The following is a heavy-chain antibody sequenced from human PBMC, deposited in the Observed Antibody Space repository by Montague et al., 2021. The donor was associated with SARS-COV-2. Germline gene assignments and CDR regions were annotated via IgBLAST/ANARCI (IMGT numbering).Heavy chain of an antibody. Sequence: SETLSLTCSVSGDSIGSYHWNWIRQPPGKGLEYIGFIYYSGTTXXPSXXSGVTISVDTSNNQFSLKLRSVTAADTAVDYCSRGAGGGTTFVYDLWGQGTMVTVSS. J-gene: IGHJ3*01. CDR2: IYYSGT. D-gene: IGHD2/OR15-2a*01. CDR1: GDSIGSYH. CDR3: SRGAGGGTTFVYDL. V-gene: IGHV4-59*01.